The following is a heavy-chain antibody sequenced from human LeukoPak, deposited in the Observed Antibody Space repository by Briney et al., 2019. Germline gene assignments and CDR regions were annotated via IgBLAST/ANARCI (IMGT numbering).Heavy chain of an antibody. Sequence: PSETLSLTCTVSGGFISSSSYYWGWIRQPPGKGLEWIGSIYYSGSPYYNPSLKSRVTISVDTSKNQFSLKLSSVTAADTAVYYCARDFYRIVVVPHYFDYWGQGTLVTVSS. CDR2: IYYSGSP. CDR3: ARDFYRIVVVPHYFDY. V-gene: IGHV4-39*07. D-gene: IGHD3-22*01. CDR1: GGFISSSSYY. J-gene: IGHJ4*02.